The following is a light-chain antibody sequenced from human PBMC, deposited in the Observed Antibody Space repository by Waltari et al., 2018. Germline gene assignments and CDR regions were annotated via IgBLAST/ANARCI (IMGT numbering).Light chain of an antibody. CDR3: QTGGHGTWV. CDR2: VNSDGSH. V-gene: IGLV4-69*01. Sequence: QLVLTQSPSASASLGASVKLTCTLSSGHSSNVVAWLQQRPEKGPRYLMKVNSDGSHSKGDEIPERFSGSSSGAERYLTISSLQSEDEADYYGQTGGHGTWVFGGGTKLTVL. J-gene: IGLJ3*02. CDR1: SGHSSNV.